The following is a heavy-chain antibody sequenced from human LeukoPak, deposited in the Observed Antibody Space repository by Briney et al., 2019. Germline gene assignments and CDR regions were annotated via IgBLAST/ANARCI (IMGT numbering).Heavy chain of an antibody. CDR3: ARGGGNSFPFDY. D-gene: IGHD4-23*01. CDR2: IYTSGNT. Sequence: SETLSLTCTVSGGSISSGSYYWRWIRQPAGKGLEWIGRIYTSGNTNYNPSLKSRVTISVDTSRNQFSLKLSSVTAADTAVYYCARGGGNSFPFDYWGQGTLVTVSS. J-gene: IGHJ4*02. V-gene: IGHV4-61*02. CDR1: GGSISSGSYY.